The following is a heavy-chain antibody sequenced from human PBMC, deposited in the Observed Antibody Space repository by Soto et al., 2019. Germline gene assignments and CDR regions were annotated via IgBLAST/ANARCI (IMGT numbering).Heavy chain of an antibody. CDR3: ARYGGPTPHYYYYYGMDV. V-gene: IGHV4-34*01. CDR1: GGSFSGYY. Sequence: SETLSLTCAVYGGSFSGYYWSWIRQPPGKGLEWIGEINHSGSTNYNPSLKSRVTISVDTSKNQFSLKLSSVTAADTAVYYCARYGGPTPHYYYYYGMDVWGQGTTVTVSS. D-gene: IGHD4-17*01. J-gene: IGHJ6*02. CDR2: INHSGST.